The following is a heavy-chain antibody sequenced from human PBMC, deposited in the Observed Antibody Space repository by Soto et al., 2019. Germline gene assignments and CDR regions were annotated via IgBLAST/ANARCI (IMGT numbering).Heavy chain of an antibody. Sequence: EVQLVESGGGLVQPGGSLRLSCAASGFTFSSYSMHWVRQAPGKGLEYVSAISSNGGTTSYANSVKGRFTISRDNSKNMMYLQMGSVRAEDMAVYYCGGYSGDGIWSWGQGTLVTVSS. CDR2: ISSNGGTT. CDR3: GGYSGDGIWS. CDR1: GFTFSSYS. V-gene: IGHV3-64*01. J-gene: IGHJ5*02. D-gene: IGHD1-26*01.